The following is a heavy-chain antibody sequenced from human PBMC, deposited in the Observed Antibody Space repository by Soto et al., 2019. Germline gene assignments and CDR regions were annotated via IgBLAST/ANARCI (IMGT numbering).Heavy chain of an antibody. CDR3: ARYFGTPRSELIFDD. D-gene: IGHD1-26*01. CDR1: GFTFSSYW. J-gene: IGHJ4*02. Sequence: GGSLRLSCAASGFTFSSYWMSWVRQAPGKGLEWVANIKQDGSEKYYVDSVKGRFTISRDNAKNSLYLQMNSLRAEDTAVYYCARYFGTPRSELIFDDWGQGPLVTVSS. CDR2: IKQDGSEK. V-gene: IGHV3-7*01.